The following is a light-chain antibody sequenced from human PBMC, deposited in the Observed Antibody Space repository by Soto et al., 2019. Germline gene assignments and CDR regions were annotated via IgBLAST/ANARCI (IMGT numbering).Light chain of an antibody. Sequence: EVVLTQSPATLSLFPGESATISCRASQSVKNYLAWYQQKPGQPPRLLIFDVSSRAAGIPARFSGSGSGTDFTLTISSLEPEDFAVYYCQQRDNWPPITFGQGTRLEI. CDR3: QQRDNWPPIT. CDR1: QSVKNY. CDR2: DVS. V-gene: IGKV3-11*01. J-gene: IGKJ5*01.